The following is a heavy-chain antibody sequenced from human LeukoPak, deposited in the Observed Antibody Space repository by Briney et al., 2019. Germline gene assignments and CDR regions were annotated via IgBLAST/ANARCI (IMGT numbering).Heavy chain of an antibody. V-gene: IGHV3-48*04. CDR3: ATRYCTIAACRASSYRCMDD. J-gene: IGHJ6*04. CDR2: VSGKSRAI. CDR1: GFIFSDYA. Sequence: GGSLRLSCAASGFIFSDYAINWVRQAPGKGLEWLSFVSGKSRAIYYADSVKGRFTISRDNAKESVYLQMNNLRAEDTAVYYCATRYCTIAACRASSYRCMDDWGKGTTVTVSS. D-gene: IGHD2-8*01.